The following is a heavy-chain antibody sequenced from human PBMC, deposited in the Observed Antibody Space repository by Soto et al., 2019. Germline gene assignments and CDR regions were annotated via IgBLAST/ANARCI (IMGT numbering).Heavy chain of an antibody. V-gene: IGHV1-2*04. D-gene: IGHD3-9*01. CDR1: GYTFTGYY. J-gene: IGHJ4*02. CDR2: INPNSGGT. CDR3: ARVPYYDILTGYYGSDY. Sequence: ASVKVSCKASGYTFTGYYMHWVRQAPGQGLEWKGWINPNSGGTNYAQKFQGWVTMTRDTSISTAYMELSRLRSDDTAVYYCARVPYYDILTGYYGSDYWGQGTLVTVSS.